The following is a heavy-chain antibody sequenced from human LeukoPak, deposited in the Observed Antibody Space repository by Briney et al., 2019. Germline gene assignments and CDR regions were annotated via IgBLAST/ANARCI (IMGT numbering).Heavy chain of an antibody. D-gene: IGHD6-19*01. J-gene: IGHJ5*02. V-gene: IGHV1-8*01. CDR1: GDTFTSYD. CDR2: MNPNSGNT. CDR3: ARGSGLQVAGTSGDP. Sequence: ASVKVSCKASGDTFTSYDINWVRQAPGQGGEWTGWMNPNSGNTGYAQKFQGRVTMTRNTSLSTAYMELSSLRSEDTAVYYCARGSGLQVAGTSGDPWGQGTLVTVSS.